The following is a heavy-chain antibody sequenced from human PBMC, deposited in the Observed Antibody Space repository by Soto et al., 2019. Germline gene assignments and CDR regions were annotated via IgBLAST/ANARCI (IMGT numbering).Heavy chain of an antibody. CDR1: GYSFTSYW. CDR3: ARHDLAIPGIAAAGTVWFHP. D-gene: IGHD6-13*01. V-gene: IGHV5-10-1*01. CDR2: IDPSDSYT. Sequence: GESLKISCKGSGYSFTSYWISWVRQMPGKGLEWMGRIDPSDSYTNYSPSFQGHVTISADKSISTAYLQWSSLKASDTAMYYCARHDLAIPGIAAAGTVWFHPWGQGTLVTVSS. J-gene: IGHJ5*02.